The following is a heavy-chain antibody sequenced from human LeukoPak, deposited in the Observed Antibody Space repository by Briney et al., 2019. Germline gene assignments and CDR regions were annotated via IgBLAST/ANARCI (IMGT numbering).Heavy chain of an antibody. CDR3: AKERFRALDP. Sequence: GGSLRLSCTGSGFTFSSYAMTWVRQAPGKGLEWVSTISGSGDARYYADSVKGRFTISRDNPINTLYLQMSSLRAEDTALYYCAKERFRALDPWGQGTLASVAS. CDR2: ISGSGDAR. V-gene: IGHV3-23*01. J-gene: IGHJ5*02. D-gene: IGHD3-3*01. CDR1: GFTFSSYA.